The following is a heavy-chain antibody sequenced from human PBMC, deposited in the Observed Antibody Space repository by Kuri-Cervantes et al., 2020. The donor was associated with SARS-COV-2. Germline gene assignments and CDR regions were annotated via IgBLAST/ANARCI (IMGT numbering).Heavy chain of an antibody. D-gene: IGHD4-11*01. CDR2: LYTSGST. V-gene: IGHV4-61*02. CDR1: GVSVAGGTYY. CDR3: ARRGYSNLLDY. Sequence: SCAVSGVSVAGGTYYWAWIRQPAGKGLEWIGRLYTSGSTKYNPSLKSRVTISVDTSKNQFSLKLSSVTAADTAVYYCARRGYSNLLDYWGQGTLVTVSS. J-gene: IGHJ4*02.